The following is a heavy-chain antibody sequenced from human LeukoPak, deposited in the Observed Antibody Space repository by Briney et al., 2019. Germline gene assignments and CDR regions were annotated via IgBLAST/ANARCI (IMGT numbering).Heavy chain of an antibody. J-gene: IGHJ4*02. V-gene: IGHV3-30-3*01. CDR3: ARDLGSDFDY. D-gene: IGHD3-16*01. CDR1: GFTFSDYY. Sequence: GGSLRLSCAASGFTFSDYYMSWIRQAPGKGLEWVAVISYNGSDKYNADSVKGRFTISRDNSKNTLYLQMNSLRAEDTAVYYCARDLGSDFDYWGQGTLVTVSS. CDR2: ISYNGSDK.